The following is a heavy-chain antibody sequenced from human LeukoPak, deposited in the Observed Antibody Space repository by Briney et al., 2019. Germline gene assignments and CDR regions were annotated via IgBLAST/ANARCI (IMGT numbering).Heavy chain of an antibody. V-gene: IGHV3-13*01. D-gene: IGHD6-19*01. Sequence: GGSLRLSCAASGFTFSTYDMHWVRQATGKGLEWVSGIGTASDTHYADSVKGRFTVSRENAKNSLYLQMNSLRAGDTAVYYCVRDPSGRGMDVWGQGTTVTVSS. J-gene: IGHJ6*02. CDR1: GFTFSTYD. CDR2: IGTASDT. CDR3: VRDPSGRGMDV.